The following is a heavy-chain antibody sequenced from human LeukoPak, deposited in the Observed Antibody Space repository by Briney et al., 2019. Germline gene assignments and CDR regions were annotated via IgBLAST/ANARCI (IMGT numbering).Heavy chain of an antibody. J-gene: IGHJ3*02. CDR3: ARVRSGWYRAFDI. D-gene: IGHD6-19*01. Sequence: SETLSLTCAVYGGSFSGYYWSWIRQPPGKGLEWIGEINHSGSTNYNPSLKSRVTISVDTSKNQFSLKLSSVTAADTAVYYCARVRSGWYRAFDIWGQGIMVTVSS. CDR2: INHSGST. V-gene: IGHV4-34*01. CDR1: GGSFSGYY.